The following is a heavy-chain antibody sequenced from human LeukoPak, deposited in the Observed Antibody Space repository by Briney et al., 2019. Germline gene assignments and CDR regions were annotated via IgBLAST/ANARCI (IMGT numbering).Heavy chain of an antibody. CDR1: GFSFSGYA. D-gene: IGHD3-16*01. J-gene: IGHJ5*02. V-gene: IGHV3-30*04. Sequence: GTSLRLSCVGSGFSFSGYAINWVRQAPGKGLEWVAFISHDTSNKQYADSVRGRFTISRDNSKNTVDLQMDSLRVEDTAVFYCARVGGGYEGGGGFDPWGQGTLVTVSS. CDR3: ARVGGGYEGGGGFDP. CDR2: ISHDTSNK.